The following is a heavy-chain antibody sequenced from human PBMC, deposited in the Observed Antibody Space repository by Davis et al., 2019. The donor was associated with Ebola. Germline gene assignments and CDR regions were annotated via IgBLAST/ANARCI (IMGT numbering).Heavy chain of an antibody. CDR2: ITNNGGST. D-gene: IGHD3-22*01. Sequence: GESLKISCAASGFTFISYAMHWVRQAPGKGLQYVSGITNNGGSTYYADSVKGRFIISRDNSKNTLYLQMSSLRIEDTAVYYCVKGSITMTVVVYFDLWGQGTLVTVSS. J-gene: IGHJ4*02. V-gene: IGHV3-64D*06. CDR1: GFTFISYA. CDR3: VKGSITMTVVVYFDL.